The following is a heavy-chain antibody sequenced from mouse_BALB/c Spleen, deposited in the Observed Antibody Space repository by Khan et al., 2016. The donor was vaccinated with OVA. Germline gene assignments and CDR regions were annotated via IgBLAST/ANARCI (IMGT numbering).Heavy chain of an antibody. V-gene: IGHV1-7*01. CDR1: GYTFTTYW. J-gene: IGHJ2*01. CDR3: TSERIDY. CDR2: INPTSGYT. Sequence: QVQLKQSGAELAKPGASVKMSCKASGYTFTTYWMHWVKQRPGQGLEWIGYINPTSGYTDYNDKFKDRATLSADKSSSTAYMQLNSLTSEDSAVYYCTSERIDYWGQGTTLTVSS.